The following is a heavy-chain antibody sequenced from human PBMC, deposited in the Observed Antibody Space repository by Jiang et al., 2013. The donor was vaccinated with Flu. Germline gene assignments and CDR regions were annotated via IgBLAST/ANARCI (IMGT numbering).Heavy chain of an antibody. J-gene: IGHJ4*02. V-gene: IGHV4-38-2*02. CDR2: IFQSGST. Sequence: KPSETLSLTCTVSGLLHQQWLLLGWIRQTPGKGLEWIGSIFQSGSTYDNPSLKSRVTMSVDTSKNQFSLKLNSVTAADTAVYYCARHFDILTGPASFDYWGQGTLVTVSS. CDR3: ARHFDILTGPASFDY. CDR1: GLLHQQWLL. D-gene: IGHD3-9*01.